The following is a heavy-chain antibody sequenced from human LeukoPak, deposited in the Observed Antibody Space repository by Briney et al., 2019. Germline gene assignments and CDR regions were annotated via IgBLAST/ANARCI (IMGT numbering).Heavy chain of an antibody. J-gene: IGHJ4*02. D-gene: IGHD2-15*01. CDR2: IIPIFGTA. V-gene: IGHV1-69*13. CDR1: GGTFSSYA. Sequence: SVKVSCKASGGTFSSYAISWVRQAPGQGLEWMGGIIPIFGTANYAQKFQGRVTITADESTSTAYMELSSLRSEDTAVYYCARDLVHYVVVAAPFGNWGQGTLVTVSS. CDR3: ARDLVHYVVVAAPFGN.